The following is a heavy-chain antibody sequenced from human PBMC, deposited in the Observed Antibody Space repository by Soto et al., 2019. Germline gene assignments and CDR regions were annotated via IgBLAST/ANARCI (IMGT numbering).Heavy chain of an antibody. V-gene: IGHV1-69*13. J-gene: IGHJ4*02. CDR2: FIPIFGTA. Sequence: SVKVSCKASGGTFSSYAISWVRQAPGQGLEWMGGFIPIFGTANYAQKFQGRVTITADESTSTAYMELSSLRSEDTAVYYCALNYDSSGYYFFYWGQGTLVTVSS. CDR3: ALNYDSSGYYFFY. D-gene: IGHD3-22*01. CDR1: GGTFSSYA.